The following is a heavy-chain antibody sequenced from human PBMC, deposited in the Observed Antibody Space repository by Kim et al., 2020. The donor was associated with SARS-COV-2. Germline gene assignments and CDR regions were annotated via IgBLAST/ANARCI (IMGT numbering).Heavy chain of an antibody. D-gene: IGHD2-2*01. J-gene: IGHJ2*01. Sequence: SVKGRFTISRENTKNSLYLQMNSLRVGDTAMYYCARVPAAVWAADWYFDLWGRGTLVTVSS. CDR3: ARVPAAVWAADWYFDL. V-gene: IGHV3-13*01.